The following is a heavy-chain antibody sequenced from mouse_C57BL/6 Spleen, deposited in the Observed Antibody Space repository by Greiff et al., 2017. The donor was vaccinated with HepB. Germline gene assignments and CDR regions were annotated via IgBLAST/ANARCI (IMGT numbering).Heavy chain of an antibody. CDR3: ARSDWVFAY. D-gene: IGHD4-1*01. J-gene: IGHJ3*01. CDR2: INPNNSGT. V-gene: IGHV1-26*01. CDR1: GYTFTDYY. Sequence: VQLQQSGPELVKPGASVKISCKASGYTFTDYYMNWVKQSHGKSLEWIGDINPNNSGTSYNQKFKGKATLTVDKSSSTAYMELRSLTSEDSAVYYCARSDWVFAYWGQGTLVTVSA.